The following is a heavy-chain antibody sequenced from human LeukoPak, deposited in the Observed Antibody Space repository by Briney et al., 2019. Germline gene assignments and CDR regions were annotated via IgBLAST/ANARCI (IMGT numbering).Heavy chain of an antibody. J-gene: IGHJ5*02. V-gene: IGHV3-30-3*01. Sequence: QPGGSLRLSCAASGFTFSTCWMSWVRQAPGKGLEWVAVISYDGSNKYYADSVKGRFTISRDNSKNTLYLQMNSLRAEDTAVYYCARDSGRSYDFWSGQDSWFDPWGQGTLVTVSS. CDR1: GFTFSTCW. D-gene: IGHD3-3*01. CDR2: ISYDGSNK. CDR3: ARDSGRSYDFWSGQDSWFDP.